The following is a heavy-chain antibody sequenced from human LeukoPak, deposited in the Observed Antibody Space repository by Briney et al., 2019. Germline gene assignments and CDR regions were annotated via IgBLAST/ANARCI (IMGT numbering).Heavy chain of an antibody. D-gene: IGHD3-3*01. V-gene: IGHV1-2*04. J-gene: IGHJ4*02. Sequence: GASVKVSCKASGYTFTGYYMHWVRQAPGQGLEWMGWINPNSGGTNYAQKFQGWVTMTRDTSISTAYMELSRLRSDDTAVYYCARSRFLEWLLGPAALDYWGQGTLVTVSS. CDR3: ARSRFLEWLLGPAALDY. CDR2: INPNSGGT. CDR1: GYTFTGYY.